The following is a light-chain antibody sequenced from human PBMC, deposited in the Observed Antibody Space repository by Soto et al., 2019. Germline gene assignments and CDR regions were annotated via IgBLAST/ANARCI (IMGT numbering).Light chain of an antibody. CDR1: QSVNSRF. CDR3: QQFDGPPFT. V-gene: IGKV3-20*01. J-gene: IGKJ3*01. CDR2: GAS. Sequence: ENVLTQSPGTLSLSPGERATLSCRASQSVNSRFLAWYQQKPGQAPRLLIHGASSRATGIPDRFSGSGSGTDFTLTISRLEPEDSAVYHCQQFDGPPFTFGPGTKVDIK.